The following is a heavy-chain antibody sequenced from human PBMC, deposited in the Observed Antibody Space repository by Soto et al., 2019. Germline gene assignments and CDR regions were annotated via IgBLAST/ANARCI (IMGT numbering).Heavy chain of an antibody. D-gene: IGHD3-3*01. Sequence: ETLSLTCTVSGGSISSGGYYWSWIRQPPGKGLEWIGYIYYSGSTNYNPSLKSRVTISVDTSKNQFSLKLSSVTAADTAVYYCASAAAYDFWSGTNYYYYYYMDVWGKGTTVTVSS. CDR2: IYYSGST. CDR3: ASAAAYDFWSGTNYYYYYYMDV. J-gene: IGHJ6*03. CDR1: GGSISSGGYY. V-gene: IGHV4-61*08.